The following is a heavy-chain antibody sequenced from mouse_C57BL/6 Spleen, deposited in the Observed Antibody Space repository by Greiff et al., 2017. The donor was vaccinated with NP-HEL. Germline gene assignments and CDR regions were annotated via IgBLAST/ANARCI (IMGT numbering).Heavy chain of an antibody. Sequence: EVKLMESGPGLVKPSQSLSLTCSVTGYSITSGYYWNWIRQFPGNKLEWMGYISYDGSNNYNPSLKNRISITRDTSKNQFFLKLNSVTTEDTATYYCAEAMDYWGQGTSVTVSS. J-gene: IGHJ4*01. CDR1: GYSITSGYY. CDR2: ISYDGSN. CDR3: AEAMDY. V-gene: IGHV3-6*01.